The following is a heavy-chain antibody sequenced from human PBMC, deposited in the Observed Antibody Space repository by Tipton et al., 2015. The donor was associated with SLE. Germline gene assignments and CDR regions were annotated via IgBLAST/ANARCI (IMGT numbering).Heavy chain of an antibody. V-gene: IGHV4-61*02. J-gene: IGHJ3*02. CDR1: GGSISSGSYY. CDR3: ASLGGVGYCSGGSCNAFDI. CDR2: IYTSGST. D-gene: IGHD2-15*01. Sequence: TLSLTCTVSGGSISSGSYYWSWIRQPAGKGLEWIGRIYTSGSTNYNPSLKSRVTISVDTSKNQFSPKLSSVTAADTAVYYCASLGGVGYCSGGSCNAFDIWGQGTMVTVSS.